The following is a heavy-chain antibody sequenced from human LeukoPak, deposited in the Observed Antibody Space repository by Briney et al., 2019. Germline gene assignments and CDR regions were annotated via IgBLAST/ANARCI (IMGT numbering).Heavy chain of an antibody. J-gene: IGHJ6*02. CDR3: AREGSGYYYYYGMDV. D-gene: IGHD5-12*01. CDR2: ISYDGSNK. Sequence: GRSLRLSCAAPGFTFSSYAMHWVRQAPGKGLEWVAVISYDGSNKYYADSVKGRFTISRDNSKNTLYLQMNSLRAEDTAVYYCAREGSGYYYYYGMDVWGQGTTVTVSS. CDR1: GFTFSSYA. V-gene: IGHV3-30-3*01.